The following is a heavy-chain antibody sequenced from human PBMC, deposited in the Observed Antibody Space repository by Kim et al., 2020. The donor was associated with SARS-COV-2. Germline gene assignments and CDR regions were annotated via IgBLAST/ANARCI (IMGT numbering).Heavy chain of an antibody. Sequence: ASVKVSCKTSGYTFTGYYIHWLRQAPGQRPEWLGWVSPSSGGAISAKRFQGRLTLTRETSISTAYMELSSLTSDDTALYYCARDSSRRGRNNWFDLWGQGTLVTVSS. CDR1: GYTFTGYY. CDR2: VSPSSGGA. V-gene: IGHV1-2*02. J-gene: IGHJ5*02. D-gene: IGHD3-10*01. CDR3: ARDSSRRGRNNWFDL.